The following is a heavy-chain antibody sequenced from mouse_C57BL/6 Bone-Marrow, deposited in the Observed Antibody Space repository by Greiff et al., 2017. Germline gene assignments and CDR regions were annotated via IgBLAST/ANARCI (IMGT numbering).Heavy chain of an antibody. Sequence: QVQLQQPGAELVMPGASVKLSCKASGYTFTSYWMHWVKQRPGQGLEWIGEIDPSDSYTNYNQKFKGKSTLTVDKSSSTAYMQLSSLTSEDSAVYYCARGSRRWFAYWGQGTLVTVSA. J-gene: IGHJ3*01. V-gene: IGHV1-69*01. CDR1: GYTFTSYW. D-gene: IGHD1-1*01. CDR3: ARGSRRWFAY. CDR2: IDPSDSYT.